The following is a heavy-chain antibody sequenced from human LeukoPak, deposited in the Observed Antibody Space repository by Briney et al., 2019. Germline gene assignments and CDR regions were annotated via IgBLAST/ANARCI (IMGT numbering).Heavy chain of an antibody. Sequence: PGGSLRLSCAASGFTFSDTWMHWVRQVPGKGLVWVSAINGGNSDTNYAESVKGRFTISRDNSRNTLYLQMNSLRAENTAVYYCAKDLLRWAFDYWGQGTLVTVSS. V-gene: IGHV3-74*01. CDR1: GFTFSDTW. CDR3: AKDLLRWAFDY. D-gene: IGHD2-15*01. J-gene: IGHJ4*02. CDR2: INGGNSDT.